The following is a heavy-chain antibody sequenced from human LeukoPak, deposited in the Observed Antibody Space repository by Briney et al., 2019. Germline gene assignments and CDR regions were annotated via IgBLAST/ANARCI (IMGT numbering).Heavy chain of an antibody. Sequence: GGSLRLSCVASGFPFSSYWMTWVRQAPGKGLERVANIKQDGSKKSYVDSVKGRFTISRDNAKNSLYLQINSLRAEDTAMYYCAGGLTKGFNDYWGQGTLVIVSS. CDR3: AGGLTKGFNDY. CDR2: IKQDGSKK. J-gene: IGHJ4*02. CDR1: GFPFSSYW. V-gene: IGHV3-7*04.